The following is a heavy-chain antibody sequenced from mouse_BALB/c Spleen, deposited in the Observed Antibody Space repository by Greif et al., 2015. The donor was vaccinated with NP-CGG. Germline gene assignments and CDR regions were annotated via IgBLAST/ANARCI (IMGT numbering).Heavy chain of an antibody. CDR2: ISTYSGNT. J-gene: IGHJ3*01. D-gene: IGHD1-1*01. Sequence: QVQLKDSGPELVRPGVSVKISCKGSGYTFTDYAMHWVKQSHAKSLEWIGVISTYSGNTNYNQKFKGKATMTVDKSSSTAYMELARLTSEDSAIYYCANHYYGSSYVGFAYWGQGTLVTVSA. CDR3: ANHYYGSSYVGFAY. CDR1: GYTFTDYA. V-gene: IGHV1-67*01.